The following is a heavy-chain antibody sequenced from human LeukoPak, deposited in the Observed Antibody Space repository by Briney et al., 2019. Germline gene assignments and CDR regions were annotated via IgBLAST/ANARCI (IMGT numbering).Heavy chain of an antibody. CDR1: GGSISSYY. V-gene: IGHV4-4*09. J-gene: IGHJ4*02. CDR3: ARRVAVAGGGWYFDY. D-gene: IGHD6-19*01. CDR2: IYTSGST. Sequence: SETLSLTCTVSGGSISSYYWSWIQQPPGKGLEWIGYIYTSGSTNYNPSLKSRVTISVDTSKNQFSLKPSSVTAADTAVYYCARRVAVAGGGWYFDYWGQGTLVTVSS.